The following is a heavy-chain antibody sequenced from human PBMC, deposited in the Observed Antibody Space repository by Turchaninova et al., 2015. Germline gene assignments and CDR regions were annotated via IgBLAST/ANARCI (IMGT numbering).Heavy chain of an antibody. J-gene: IGHJ4*02. CDR2: IDYSGST. D-gene: IGHD3-22*01. CDR3: ARHQYYYDLFDY. Sequence: QVQLQESGPGLVKPSETLSLTCTVSGGSISSYSCIWIRQPPGKGLEWIGYIDYSGSTNYNPSLKSRVTISVDTSKNQFSLKLSSVTAADTAVYYCARHQYYYDLFDYWGQGTLVTVSS. V-gene: IGHV4-59*08. CDR1: GGSISSYS.